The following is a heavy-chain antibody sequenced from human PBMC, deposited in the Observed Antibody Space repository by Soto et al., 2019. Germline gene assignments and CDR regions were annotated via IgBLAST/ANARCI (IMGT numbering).Heavy chain of an antibody. J-gene: IGHJ4*02. Sequence: EVQLVESGGGLVQPGGSLRLSCAVSGFTFSSFWMHWVRQAPGEGLVWVSRINTDGNSTSYADSVKGRFTISSDNAKNTLYLQMNSLRVEDTAMYYCAKRGVDTFGLSYWGQGTLVTVSS. CDR2: INTDGNST. D-gene: IGHD3-10*01. V-gene: IGHV3-74*01. CDR3: AKRGVDTFGLSY. CDR1: GFTFSSFW.